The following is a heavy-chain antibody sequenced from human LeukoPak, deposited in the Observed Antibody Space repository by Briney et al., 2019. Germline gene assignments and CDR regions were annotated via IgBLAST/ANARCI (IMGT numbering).Heavy chain of an antibody. CDR2: ISAYNGNT. CDR1: GYTFTSYG. Sequence: ASVKVSCKASGYTFTSYGISWVRRAPGQGLEWMGWISAYNGNTNYAQKLQGRVTMTTDTSTSTAYMELRSLRSDDTAVYYCARASSVDEYFQHWGQGTLVTVSS. D-gene: IGHD3-22*01. J-gene: IGHJ1*01. V-gene: IGHV1-18*01. CDR3: ARASSVDEYFQH.